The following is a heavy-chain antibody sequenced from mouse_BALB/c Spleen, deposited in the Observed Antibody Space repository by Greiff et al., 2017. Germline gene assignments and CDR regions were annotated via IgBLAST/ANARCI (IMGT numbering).Heavy chain of an antibody. Sequence: EVQLQESGGGLVKLGGSLKLSCAASGFTFSSYYMSWVRQTPEKRLELVAAINSNGGSTYYPDTVKGRFTISRDNAKNTLYLQMSSLKSEDTALYYCARGYITTVVAPFDYWGQGTTLTVSS. V-gene: IGHV5-6-2*01. J-gene: IGHJ2*01. CDR2: INSNGGST. CDR3: ARGYITTVVAPFDY. D-gene: IGHD1-1*01. CDR1: GFTFSSYY.